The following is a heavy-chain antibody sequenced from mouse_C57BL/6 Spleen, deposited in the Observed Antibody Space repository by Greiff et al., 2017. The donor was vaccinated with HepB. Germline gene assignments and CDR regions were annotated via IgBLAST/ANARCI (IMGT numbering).Heavy chain of an antibody. CDR1: GYAFSSYW. D-gene: IGHD2-1*01. Sequence: VKLQQSGAELVKPGASVKISCKASGYAFSSYWMNWVKQRPGKGLEWIGQIYPGDGDTNYNGKFKGKATLTADKSSSTAYMQLISLTSEDSAFYFCARFYGNYVRYFDYWGQGTTLTVSS. CDR2: IYPGDGDT. V-gene: IGHV1-80*01. J-gene: IGHJ2*01. CDR3: ARFYGNYVRYFDY.